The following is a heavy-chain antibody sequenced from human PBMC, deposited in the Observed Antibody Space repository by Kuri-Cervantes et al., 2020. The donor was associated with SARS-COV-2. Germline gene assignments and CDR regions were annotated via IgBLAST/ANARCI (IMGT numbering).Heavy chain of an antibody. CDR3: ARTYCSSTSCSPGDY. J-gene: IGHJ4*02. D-gene: IGHD2-2*01. CDR1: GYTFTSYY. Sequence: GGSLRLSCKASGYTFTSYYMHWVRQAPGQGLEWMGIINPSGGSTNYAQKFQGRVTMTRDTSTSRAYMELSSLRSEDTAVYYCARTYCSSTSCSPGDYWGQGTLVTVSS. CDR2: INPSGGST. V-gene: IGHV1-46*01.